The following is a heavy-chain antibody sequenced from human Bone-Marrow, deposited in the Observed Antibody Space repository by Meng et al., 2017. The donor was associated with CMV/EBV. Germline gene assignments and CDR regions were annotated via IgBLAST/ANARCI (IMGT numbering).Heavy chain of an antibody. CDR1: AYTSTRHA. D-gene: IGHD6-19*01. CDR2: ISASGDST. Sequence: SAYTSTRHAMSWVRQTPGKGLEWVSSISASGDSTHYADSVKGRFTVSRDDPKNTVFLQMDSLRGEDTAIYYCAIGTSGWYDGDWFDPWGQGTLVTVSS. V-gene: IGHV3-23*01. CDR3: AIGTSGWYDGDWFDP. J-gene: IGHJ5*02.